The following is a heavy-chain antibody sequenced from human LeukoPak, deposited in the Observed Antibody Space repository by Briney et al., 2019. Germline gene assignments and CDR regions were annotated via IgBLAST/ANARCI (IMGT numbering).Heavy chain of an antibody. CDR1: GGSISSGGYY. CDR2: IYYSGST. Sequence: PSETLPLTCTVSGGSISSGGYYWSWIRQHPGKGLEWIGYIYYSGSTYYNPSLKSRVTISVDTSKNQFSLKLSSVTAADTAVYYCASRGGSGPRGFDYWGQGTLVTVSS. CDR3: ASRGGSGPRGFDY. J-gene: IGHJ4*02. V-gene: IGHV4-31*03. D-gene: IGHD6-19*01.